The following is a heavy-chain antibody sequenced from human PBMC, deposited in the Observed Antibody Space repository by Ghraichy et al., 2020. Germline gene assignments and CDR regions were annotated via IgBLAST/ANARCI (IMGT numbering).Heavy chain of an antibody. D-gene: IGHD6-13*01. J-gene: IGHJ6*02. CDR3: ARDCCYSSSWPDDYYYYGMDV. CDR2: IIPIFGTA. V-gene: IGHV1-69*13. CDR1: GGTFSSYA. Sequence: SVKVSCKASGGTFSSYAISWVRQAPGQGLEWMGGIIPIFGTANYAQKFQGRVTITADESTSTAYMELSSLRSEDTAVYYCARDCCYSSSWPDDYYYYGMDVWGQGATVTVSS.